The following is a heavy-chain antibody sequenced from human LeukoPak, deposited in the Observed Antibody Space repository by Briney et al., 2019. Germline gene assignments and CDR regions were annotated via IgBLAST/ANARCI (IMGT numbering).Heavy chain of an antibody. CDR1: GYTFSDYY. CDR2: INPNSGDT. J-gene: IGHJ4*02. V-gene: IGHV1-2*02. CDR3: ARRPYYYDSRGYYYYFDY. Sequence: ASVKVSCKASGYTFSDYYIHWVRQAPGQGLEWMGWINPNSGDTNYAQKFQGRVTMTRDTSISTVYMELNRLTSDDTAIYYCARRPYYYDSRGYYYYFDYWGQGTLVTVSS. D-gene: IGHD3-22*01.